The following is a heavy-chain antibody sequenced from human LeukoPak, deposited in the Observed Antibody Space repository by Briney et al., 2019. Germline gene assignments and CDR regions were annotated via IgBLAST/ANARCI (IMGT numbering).Heavy chain of an antibody. V-gene: IGHV3-53*01. CDR2: IYSGGST. D-gene: IGHD3-10*01. J-gene: IGHJ6*03. Sequence: PGGSLRLSCAASGFTVSSNYMSWVRQAPGKGLEWVSVIYSGGSTYYADSVKSRFTISRDNSKNTLYLQMNSLRADDTAVYYCAGRGFGEAYYYYYYMDVWGKGTTVTVSS. CDR1: GFTVSSNY. CDR3: AGRGFGEAYYYYYYMDV.